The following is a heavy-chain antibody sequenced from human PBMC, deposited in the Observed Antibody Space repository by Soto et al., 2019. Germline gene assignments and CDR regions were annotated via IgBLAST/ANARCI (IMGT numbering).Heavy chain of an antibody. CDR2: FYDLDGT. D-gene: IGHD4-4*01. CDR3: ATWHLQEHAYDV. Sequence: GGSLRLSCAVSGPTVSGKKHVAWVRQAPGKGLEWVSGFYDLDGTYYADSLKGRFTTSGDSSRTIVYLQMNGLRPEDTAVYYCATWHLQEHAYDVWGQGTTVTVSS. V-gene: IGHV3-53*01. CDR1: GPTVSGKKH. J-gene: IGHJ3*01.